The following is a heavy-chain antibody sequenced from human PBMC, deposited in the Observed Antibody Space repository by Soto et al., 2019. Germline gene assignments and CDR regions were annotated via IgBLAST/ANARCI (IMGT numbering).Heavy chain of an antibody. V-gene: IGHV1-58*01. CDR3: ASLRYDFWTRNWFDP. CDR1: GFTFTSSA. J-gene: IGHJ5*02. Sequence: SVKVSCKASGFTFTSSAVQWVRQARGQRLEWIGWIVVGSGNTNYAQKFQERVTITRDMSTSTAFMELSSLRSEDTAVYYCASLRYDFWTRNWFDPWGQGTLVTVSS. CDR2: IVVGSGNT. D-gene: IGHD3-3*01.